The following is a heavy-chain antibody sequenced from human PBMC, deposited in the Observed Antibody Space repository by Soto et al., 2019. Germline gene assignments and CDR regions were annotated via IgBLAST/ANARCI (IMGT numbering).Heavy chain of an antibody. V-gene: IGHV3-74*01. D-gene: IGHD3-9*01. J-gene: IGHJ4*02. CDR2: ISGDGATI. CDR1: GFPFSSYW. Sequence: EVQLVESGGDLVQRGGSLRLSCAASGFPFSSYWVHWVRHTPGKGLDWVARISGDGATIYYADSVTGRFTVSRDNAKNTLPLEISALRAEHRAVYYCGREYYGLLTGYYTDYWGQGTLVSVSS. CDR3: GREYYGLLTGYYTDY.